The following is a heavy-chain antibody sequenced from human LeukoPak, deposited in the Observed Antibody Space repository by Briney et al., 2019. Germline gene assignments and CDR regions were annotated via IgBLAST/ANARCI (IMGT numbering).Heavy chain of an antibody. J-gene: IGHJ4*02. CDR2: ISGSGGST. Sequence: GGSLRLSCAAAGLTFSSYAMSWVRQAPGKGLEWVSAISGSGGSTYYADSVKGRFTISRDNSKNTLYLQMNSLRAEDTAVYYCAKARQTSSWSNIIDYWGQGTLVTVS. CDR1: GLTFSSYA. D-gene: IGHD6-13*01. CDR3: AKARQTSSWSNIIDY. V-gene: IGHV3-23*01.